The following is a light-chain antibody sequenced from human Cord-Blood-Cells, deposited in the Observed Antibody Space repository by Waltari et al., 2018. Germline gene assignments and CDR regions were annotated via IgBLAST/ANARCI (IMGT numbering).Light chain of an antibody. V-gene: IGKV3-20*01. CDR2: GAS. Sequence: EIVLTQSPGTLSLSPGESATLSCRASQSVSSGYLACYQQKPGQAPRLLIYGASSRATGIPDRFSGSGSGTDFTLTISRLEPEDFAVYYCQQYGSSPLTFGGGTKVEIK. CDR1: QSVSSGY. J-gene: IGKJ4*01. CDR3: QQYGSSPLT.